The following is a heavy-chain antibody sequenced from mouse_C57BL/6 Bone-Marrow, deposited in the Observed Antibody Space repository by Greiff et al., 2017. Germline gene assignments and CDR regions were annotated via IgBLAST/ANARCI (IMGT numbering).Heavy chain of an antibody. J-gene: IGHJ4*01. V-gene: IGHV1-53*01. Sequence: PAQGLEWIGNINPSNGGTNYNEKFKSKATLTVDKSSSTAYMQLSSLTSEDSAVYYCARYDYDVGYYAMDYWGQGTSVTVSS. D-gene: IGHD2-4*01. CDR3: ARYDYDVGYYAMDY. CDR2: INPSNGGT.